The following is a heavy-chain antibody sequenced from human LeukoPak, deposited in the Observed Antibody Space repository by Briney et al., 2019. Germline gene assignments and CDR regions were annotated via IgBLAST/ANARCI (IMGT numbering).Heavy chain of an antibody. CDR1: GFNFSGSV. CDR3: AELGITMIGGV. J-gene: IGHJ6*04. Sequence: GGSLRLSCAASGFNFSGSVVHWVRQASGKGLEWVGRIRSKANSYATGYGVSVKGRFTISRDDSKNTAYLQMNSLRAEDTAVYYCAELGITMIGGVWGKGTTVTISS. V-gene: IGHV3-73*01. D-gene: IGHD3-10*02. CDR2: IRSKANSYAT.